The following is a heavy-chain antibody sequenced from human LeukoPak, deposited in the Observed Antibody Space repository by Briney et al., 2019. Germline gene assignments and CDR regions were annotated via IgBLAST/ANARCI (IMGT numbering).Heavy chain of an antibody. CDR2: INPHSRAT. CDR1: GNDFSDFY. D-gene: IGHD5/OR15-5a*01. V-gene: IGHV1-2*02. J-gene: IGHJ5*02. Sequence: GASVKVSCKASGNDFSDFYFNWVRQAPGRVLEWVGWINPHSRATHYAQRFRGRVTMEASITTAYMELNSLTSDDTAVYYCVTTSVTHTRDPWGQGTLVTVSS. CDR3: VTTSVTHTRDP.